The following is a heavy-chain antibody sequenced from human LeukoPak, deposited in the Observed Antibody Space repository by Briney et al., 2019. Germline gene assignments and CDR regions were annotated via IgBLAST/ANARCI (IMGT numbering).Heavy chain of an antibody. J-gene: IGHJ4*02. D-gene: IGHD5-24*01. Sequence: GGSLRLFCAASGFTFNNYAMHWVRQAPGKGLEYVSAISSNGGSTYYASSVKGRFTISRDNSNNTLYLQMGSLRAEDMAVYYCARRVKGDGYNSDYWGQGTLVTVSS. V-gene: IGHV3-64*01. CDR1: GFTFNNYA. CDR2: ISSNGGST. CDR3: ARRVKGDGYNSDY.